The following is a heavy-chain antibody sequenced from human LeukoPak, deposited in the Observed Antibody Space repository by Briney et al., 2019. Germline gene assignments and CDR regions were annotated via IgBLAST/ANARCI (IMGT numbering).Heavy chain of an antibody. V-gene: IGHV3-33*01. CDR1: GFTFSSYG. CDR3: ARDYQYYYDSSGYYPSYYYGMDV. D-gene: IGHD3-22*01. J-gene: IGHJ6*02. Sequence: GGSLRLSCAASGFTFSSYGMHWVRPAPGKGLEWVAVIWYDGSNKYYADSVKGRFTISRDNSKNTLYLQMNSLRAEDTAVYYCARDYQYYYDSSGYYPSYYYGMDVWGQGTTVTVSS. CDR2: IWYDGSNK.